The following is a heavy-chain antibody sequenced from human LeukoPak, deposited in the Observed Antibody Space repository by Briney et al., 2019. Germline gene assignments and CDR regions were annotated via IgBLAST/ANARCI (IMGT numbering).Heavy chain of an antibody. V-gene: IGHV3-74*01. Sequence: GGSLRLSCAGSGFTFSSYWMHWVRQAPGKGLVWVSRINGDGSSTTNADSVKGRFTISRDNAKNTLHLQMNSLGADDTAVYYCARGDSSGWDWYFDLWGRGTLVTVSS. CDR1: GFTFSSYW. CDR2: INGDGSST. D-gene: IGHD6-19*01. CDR3: ARGDSSGWDWYFDL. J-gene: IGHJ2*01.